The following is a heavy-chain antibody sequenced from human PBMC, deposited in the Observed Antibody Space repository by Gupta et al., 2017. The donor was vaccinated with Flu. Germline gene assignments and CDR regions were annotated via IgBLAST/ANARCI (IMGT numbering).Heavy chain of an antibody. Sequence: QVQLVQSGAEVKKPGSSVKVSCKASGGTFSSYAISWVRTAPGQGLEWMGGIIPIFGTANYAQKFQGRVTITADKSTSTAYMELSSLRSEDTAVYYCASFYCSGGSCSPGHGMDVWGQGTTVTVSS. CDR3: ASFYCSGGSCSPGHGMDV. CDR2: IIPIFGTA. CDR1: GGTFSSYA. D-gene: IGHD2-15*01. V-gene: IGHV1-69*06. J-gene: IGHJ6*02.